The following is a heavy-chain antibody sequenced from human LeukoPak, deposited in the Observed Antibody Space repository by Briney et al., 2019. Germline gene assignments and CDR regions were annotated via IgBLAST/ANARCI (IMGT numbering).Heavy chain of an antibody. CDR1: GYTFTSYA. J-gene: IGHJ5*02. CDR3: ARGVNYYDSSGRGDWFDP. V-gene: IGHV7-4-1*02. Sequence: ASVKVSCKASGYTFTSYAMNWVRQAPGQGLEWMGWINTNTGNPTYAQGFTGRFVFSLDTSVSTAYLQISSLKAEDTAVYYCARGVNYYDSSGRGDWFDPWGQGTLVTVSS. D-gene: IGHD3-22*01. CDR2: INTNTGNP.